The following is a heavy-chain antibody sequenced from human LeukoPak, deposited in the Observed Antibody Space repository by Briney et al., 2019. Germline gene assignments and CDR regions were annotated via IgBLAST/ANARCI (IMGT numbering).Heavy chain of an antibody. J-gene: IGHJ4*02. V-gene: IGHV4-4*07. CDR2: FHITEST. D-gene: IGHD5-18*01. CDR3: ARDGLYSYGYSYFDY. CDR1: GVSISSYH. Sequence: SETLSLTCAVSGVSISSYHWSWIRLPAGKGLEWIVRFHITESTNYNPSLKSRVTMSIDTSKNQFSLRLSSVTAADTAVYYCARDGLYSYGYSYFDYWGQGTLVTVFS.